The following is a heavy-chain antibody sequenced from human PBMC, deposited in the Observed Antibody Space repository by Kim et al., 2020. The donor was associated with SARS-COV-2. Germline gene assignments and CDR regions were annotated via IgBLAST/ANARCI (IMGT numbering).Heavy chain of an antibody. CDR1: GFTFSNSW. V-gene: IGHV3-7*01. CDR2: IKGDGSLK. J-gene: IGHJ5*02. Sequence: VGSLRLSCTASGFTFSNSWLSWVRQAPGKGLEWVANIKGDGSLKYYVDSVKGRFTISRDNAKNSLYLQMNSLRADDTAIYYCATLGRSNSYSSWGQGTLVTVSS. D-gene: IGHD6-13*01. CDR3: ATLGRSNSYSS.